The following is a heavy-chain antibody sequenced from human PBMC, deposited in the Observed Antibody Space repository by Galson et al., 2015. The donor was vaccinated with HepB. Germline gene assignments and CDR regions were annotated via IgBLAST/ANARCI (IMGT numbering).Heavy chain of an antibody. CDR3: ARDSRDITMIVIPDY. J-gene: IGHJ4*02. D-gene: IGHD3-22*01. Sequence: SVKVSCKASGYTFTSYGISWVRQAPGQGLEWMGWISAYNGNTNYAQKLQGRVTMTTDTSTSTAYMELRSLRSDDTAVYYCARDSRDITMIVIPDYWGQGTLVTASS. CDR1: GYTFTSYG. CDR2: ISAYNGNT. V-gene: IGHV1-18*01.